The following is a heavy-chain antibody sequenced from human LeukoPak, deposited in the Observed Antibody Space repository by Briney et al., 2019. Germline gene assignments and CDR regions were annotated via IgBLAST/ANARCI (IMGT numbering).Heavy chain of an antibody. CDR1: GDSVSSNSAA. D-gene: IGHD2/OR15-2a*01. CDR2: TYYRSKWYN. V-gene: IGHV6-1*01. Sequence: SQTLSLTCAISGDSVSSNSAAWNWIRQSPSRGLELLGSTYYRSKWYNDYALSVKSRITINPDTSENQFSLQLNSVTPEDTAVYYCASEETTSLTTGAREPWSPSPQYYNGMDVWGQGTTVTVSS. CDR3: ASEETTSLTTGAREPWSPSPQYYNGMDV. J-gene: IGHJ6*02.